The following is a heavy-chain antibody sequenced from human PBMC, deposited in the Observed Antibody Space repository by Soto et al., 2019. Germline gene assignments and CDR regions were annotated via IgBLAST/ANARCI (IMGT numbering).Heavy chain of an antibody. Sequence: EVQLVESGGGLVQPGGSLRLSCAASGFTVSSNYMSWVRQAPGKGLEWVSVIYSGGSTYYADSVKSRFTISRHNSKNTXYRRMPRMRGEDMAVYYCAGGRAYCGGGTCQSFECWGQGTLVPVSS. CDR1: GFTVSSNY. CDR3: AGGRAYCGGGTCQSFEC. D-gene: IGHD2-15*01. V-gene: IGHV3-53*04. CDR2: IYSGGST. J-gene: IGHJ4*02.